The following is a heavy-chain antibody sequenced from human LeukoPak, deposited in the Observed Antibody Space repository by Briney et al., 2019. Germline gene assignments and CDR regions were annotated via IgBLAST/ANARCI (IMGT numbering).Heavy chain of an antibody. CDR2: TNGRGDET. CDR1: GFAFISYF. Sequence: PGGSLRLSCTASGFAFISYFMTWARQAPGTGLEWVSGTNGRGDETHYADSVKGRFTISRDNSKSTGYLQLSGLRAEDTAVYYCACHCSGSRCSDHDYWGQGTVVTVSS. J-gene: IGHJ4*02. D-gene: IGHD2-15*01. V-gene: IGHV3-23*01. CDR3: ACHCSGSRCSDHDY.